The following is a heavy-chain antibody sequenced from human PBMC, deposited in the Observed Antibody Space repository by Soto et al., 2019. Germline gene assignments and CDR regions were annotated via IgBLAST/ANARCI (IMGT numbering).Heavy chain of an antibody. CDR1: RYIFTACF. J-gene: IGHJ5*02. CDR2: INPNNGAT. V-gene: IGHV1-2*02. D-gene: IGHD4-17*01. CDR3: ASYAPGARFAA. Sequence: QVQLVQSGAEVKKPGASVKVSCKAPRYIFTACFMHWVRQAPGQGLEWMGWINPNNGATHYGLSFQGRVSMTRDTSISTAYMELSSLRSDATAVYSCASYAPGARFAAWGQGPLVIVSS.